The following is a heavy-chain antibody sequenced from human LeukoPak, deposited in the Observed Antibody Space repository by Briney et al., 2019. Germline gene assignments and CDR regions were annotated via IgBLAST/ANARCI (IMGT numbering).Heavy chain of an antibody. CDR3: ARGITMAN. CDR2: IKQDGSER. Sequence: GSLRLSCAASGFTFSNYWMTWVRQAPGKGLEWVANIKQDGSERDYVDSVKGRFTISRDDAKNSLYLQMNSLRAEDTAVYYCARGITMANWGQGTLVTVSS. J-gene: IGHJ4*02. V-gene: IGHV3-7*04. D-gene: IGHD3-10*01. CDR1: GFTFSNYW.